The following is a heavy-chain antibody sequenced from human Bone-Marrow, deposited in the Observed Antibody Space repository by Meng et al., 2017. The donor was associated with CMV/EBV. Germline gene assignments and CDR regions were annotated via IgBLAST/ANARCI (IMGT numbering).Heavy chain of an antibody. Sequence: GESLKISCVVSGFTVSSNYMSWVRQAPGKGLEWVPVLFSGGTTTYGDSVKGRFTISRDNSKNTLFLQMNSLRAEDTAVYYCVRWVVDVGGLDYWGQGVLVTGSS. V-gene: IGHV3-53*01. CDR1: GFTVSSNY. J-gene: IGHJ4*02. CDR3: VRWVVDVGGLDY. CDR2: LFSGGTT. D-gene: IGHD2-15*01.